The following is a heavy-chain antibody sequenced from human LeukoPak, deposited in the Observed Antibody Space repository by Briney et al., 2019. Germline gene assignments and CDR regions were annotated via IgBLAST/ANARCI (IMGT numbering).Heavy chain of an antibody. CDR3: ARAGVLRYFDWYTSGAFDI. CDR2: INTNTGNP. Sequence: ASVKVSCKASGYTFTSYAMNWVRQAPGQGLEWMGWINTNTGNPTYAQGFTGRFVFSLDTSVSTAYLRICSLKAEDTAVYYCARAGVLRYFDWYTSGAFDIWGQGTMVTVSS. D-gene: IGHD3-9*01. J-gene: IGHJ3*02. V-gene: IGHV7-4-1*01. CDR1: GYTFTSYA.